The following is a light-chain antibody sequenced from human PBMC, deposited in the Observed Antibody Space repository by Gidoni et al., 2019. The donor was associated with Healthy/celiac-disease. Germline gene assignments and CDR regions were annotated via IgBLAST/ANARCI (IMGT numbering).Light chain of an antibody. CDR1: QSGSSSY. CDR3: QQYGSSPRT. V-gene: IGKV3-20*01. CDR2: VAS. J-gene: IGKJ2*01. Sequence: EIVLPQSPGTLSLSPGERATLSCRASQSGSSSYLAWYQQKPGQAPRLLIYVASSRATGIPDRFSGSGSGTDFTLTISRLEPEDFAVYYCQQYGSSPRTFGQGTKLEIK.